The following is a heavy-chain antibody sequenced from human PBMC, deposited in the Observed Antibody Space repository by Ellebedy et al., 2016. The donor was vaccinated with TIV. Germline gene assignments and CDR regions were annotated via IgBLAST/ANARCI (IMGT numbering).Heavy chain of an antibody. D-gene: IGHD3-22*01. J-gene: IGHJ4*02. CDR3: ARSEHYYDSFDH. CDR1: GFTFSSYA. V-gene: IGHV3-23*01. CDR2: ISGSGGST. Sequence: GGSLRLSXAASGFTFSSYAMSWVRQAPGKGLEWVSAISGSGGSTYYADSVKGRFTISRDNSKNTLYLQMNSLRAEDTAVYYCARSEHYYDSFDHWGQGTLVTVSS.